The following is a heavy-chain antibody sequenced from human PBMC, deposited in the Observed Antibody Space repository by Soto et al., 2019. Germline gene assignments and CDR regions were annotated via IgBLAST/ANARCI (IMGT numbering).Heavy chain of an antibody. CDR3: ARSSGGSGKLWNYYGMDV. Sequence: PGESLKISCAASGFTFSSYSMNWVRQAPGKGLEWVSSISSGSSYIYYADSVKGRFTISRDNAKNSLYLQMNSLRAEDTAVYYCARSSGGSGKLWNYYGMDVWGQGTTVTVSS. V-gene: IGHV3-21*06. D-gene: IGHD3-10*01. CDR2: ISSGSSYI. J-gene: IGHJ6*02. CDR1: GFTFSSYS.